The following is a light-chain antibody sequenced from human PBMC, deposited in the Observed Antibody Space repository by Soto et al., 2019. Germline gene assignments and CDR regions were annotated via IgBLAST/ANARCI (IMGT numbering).Light chain of an antibody. V-gene: IGKV4-1*01. CDR2: WAS. Sequence: DIVMTQSPDSLAVSLGERATINCKSSQSVLYTSNNKNYLAWYQQKPVQPPKLLIYWASTRESGVPDRFSGSGSGKDFTLTISSVQAEDVAVYYCQQYYSTWTFGYGTKGEFK. J-gene: IGKJ1*01. CDR3: QQYYSTWT. CDR1: QSVLYTSNNKNY.